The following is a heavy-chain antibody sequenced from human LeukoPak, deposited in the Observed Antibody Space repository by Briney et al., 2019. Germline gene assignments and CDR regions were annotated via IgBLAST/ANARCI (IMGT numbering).Heavy chain of an antibody. CDR2: ISVSGGST. V-gene: IGHV3-23*01. D-gene: IGHD4-23*01. CDR3: AKLKDGGNYWYFDL. Sequence: QPGGSLRLSSAASRXTFSNYAMTWVRQAPGKGLEWGSTISVSGGSTYYARSVKGRFTVSRDNSKSTLYLQVSSLRAEDTAVYYCAKLKDGGNYWYFDLWGRGTLVTVSS. J-gene: IGHJ2*01. CDR1: RXTFSNYA.